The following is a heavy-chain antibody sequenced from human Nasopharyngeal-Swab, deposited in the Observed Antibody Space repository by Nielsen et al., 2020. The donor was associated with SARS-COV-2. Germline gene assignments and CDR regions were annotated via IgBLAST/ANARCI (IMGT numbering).Heavy chain of an antibody. CDR2: TYYGSKWYN. CDR1: GDSVSSNNVG. J-gene: IGHJ4*02. Sequence: QTRSLTCAISGDSVSSNNVGWNWIRQSPSRGLEWLGRTYYGSKWYNHYAPSVKSRVTIKPDTSKNQFSLQMDSVTPEDSAVYYCARGFLQTGFDYWGQGTLVTVSS. V-gene: IGHV6-1*01. D-gene: IGHD3-9*01. CDR3: ARGFLQTGFDY.